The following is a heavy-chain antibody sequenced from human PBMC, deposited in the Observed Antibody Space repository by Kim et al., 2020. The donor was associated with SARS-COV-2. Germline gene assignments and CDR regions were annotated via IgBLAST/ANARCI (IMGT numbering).Heavy chain of an antibody. CDR2: IIPIFGTA. V-gene: IGHV1-69*13. D-gene: IGHD6-13*01. J-gene: IGHJ4*02. CDR3: ARVRFFSSWSLSRGTQYYFDY. Sequence: SVKVSCKASGGTFSSYAISWVRQAPGQGLEWMGGIIPIFGTANYAQKFQGRVTITADESTSTAYMELSSLRSEDTAVYYCARVRFFSSWSLSRGTQYYFDYWGQGTLVTVSS. CDR1: GGTFSSYA.